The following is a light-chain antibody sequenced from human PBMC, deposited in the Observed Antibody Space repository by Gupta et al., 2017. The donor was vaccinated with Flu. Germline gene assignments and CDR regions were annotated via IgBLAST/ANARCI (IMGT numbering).Light chain of an antibody. CDR3: QQYDSYRIT. CDR2: AAS. J-gene: IGKJ4*01. CDR1: QGISSY. Sequence: AIRMTQSPSSFSASTGDRVTITCRASQGISSYLAWYQQKPGKAPKLLIYAASTLQSGVPSRFSGSGSGTDFTLTISGLQSEDFATYYCQQYDSYRITFGGGTRLDIK. V-gene: IGKV1-8*01.